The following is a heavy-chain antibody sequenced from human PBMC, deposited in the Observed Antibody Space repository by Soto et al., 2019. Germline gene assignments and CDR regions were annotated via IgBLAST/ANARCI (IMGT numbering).Heavy chain of an antibody. Sequence: GGSLRLSCAASGFTFSSYAMSWVRQAPGKGLEWVSAISGSGGSTYYADSVKGRFTISRDNSKNTLYLQMNSLRAEDTAVYYCAKDNYDFWSGYRGMDVWGQGTTVTVSS. V-gene: IGHV3-23*01. CDR3: AKDNYDFWSGYRGMDV. J-gene: IGHJ6*02. D-gene: IGHD3-3*01. CDR2: ISGSGGST. CDR1: GFTFSSYA.